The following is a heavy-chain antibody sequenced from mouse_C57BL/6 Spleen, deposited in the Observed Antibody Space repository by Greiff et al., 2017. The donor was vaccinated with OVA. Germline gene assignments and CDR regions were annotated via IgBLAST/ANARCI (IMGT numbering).Heavy chain of an antibody. CDR3: AVLRPAWFAY. CDR2: IHPNSGST. CDR1: GYTFTSYW. Sequence: QVQLQQSGAELVKPGASVKLSCKASGYTFTSYWMHWVKQRPGQGLEWIGMIHPNSGSTNYNEKFKSKATLTVAKSSSTAYMQLSSLTSEDSAVYDGAVLRPAWFAYWGQGTLVTVSA. J-gene: IGHJ3*01. D-gene: IGHD1-2*01. V-gene: IGHV1-64*01.